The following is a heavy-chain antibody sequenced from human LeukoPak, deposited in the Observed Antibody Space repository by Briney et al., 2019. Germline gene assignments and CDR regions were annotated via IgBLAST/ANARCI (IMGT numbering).Heavy chain of an antibody. D-gene: IGHD3-22*01. V-gene: IGHV3-23*01. CDR2: ISGSGSST. CDR1: GFTFSNYW. J-gene: IGHJ5*02. CDR3: AKDGSGAFYYESSGYCWFDP. Sequence: PGGSLRLSCAASGFTFSNYWMHWVRQAPGKGLVWVSAISGSGSSTYYADTVKGRFTISRDNSKNTLYLQMNSLTAEDSAVYFCAKDGSGAFYYESSGYCWFDPRRQGTLVTVSS.